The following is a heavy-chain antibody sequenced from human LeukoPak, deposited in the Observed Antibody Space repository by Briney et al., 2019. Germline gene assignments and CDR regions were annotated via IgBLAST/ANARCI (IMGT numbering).Heavy chain of an antibody. CDR3: ARGRHYDFWTGGWFDP. CDR1: GYTFTSYG. Sequence: GASVKVSCKASGYTFTSYGFSWVRQAPGQGLEWMGWISAYKGNTNYAQKLQGRVTMTTDTSTSTAYMELRSLRSDDTAVYYCARGRHYDFWTGGWFDPWGQGTLVTVSS. CDR2: ISAYKGNT. D-gene: IGHD3-3*01. V-gene: IGHV1-18*01. J-gene: IGHJ5*02.